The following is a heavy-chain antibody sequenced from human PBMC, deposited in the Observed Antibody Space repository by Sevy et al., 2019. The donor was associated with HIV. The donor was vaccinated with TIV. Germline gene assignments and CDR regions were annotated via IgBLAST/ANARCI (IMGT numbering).Heavy chain of an antibody. V-gene: IGHV3-23*01. CDR2: ISSSGGTT. D-gene: IGHD3-22*01. J-gene: IGHJ4*02. CDR1: GLTFSNYA. CDR3: AKREGSPYFYDRSGYYPFDY. Sequence: GGSLRLSCEVSGLTFSNYAMSWVRQAPGKGLEWVSAISSSGGTTYYADSVKGRFTISRDNSKNTLYLHMNSLRAEDTAVYYCAKREGSPYFYDRSGYYPFDYWGQGTLVTVSS.